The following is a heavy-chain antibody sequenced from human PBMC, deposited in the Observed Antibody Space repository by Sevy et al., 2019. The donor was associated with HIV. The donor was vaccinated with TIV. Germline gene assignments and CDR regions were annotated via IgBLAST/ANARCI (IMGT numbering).Heavy chain of an antibody. J-gene: IGHJ6*02. D-gene: IGHD2-8*02. CDR1: GFTFSHAW. CDR3: STDPIIVLLVTDGMDV. Sequence: GGSLRLSCAASGFTFSHAWMSWVRQAPGKGLEWVGRIKSKPDGGTTGYAAPVKGRFTISRDDSKNTLFLQMNSLKTEDTAVYYCSTDPIIVLLVTDGMDVWGQGTTVTVSS. CDR2: IKSKPDGGTT. V-gene: IGHV3-15*01.